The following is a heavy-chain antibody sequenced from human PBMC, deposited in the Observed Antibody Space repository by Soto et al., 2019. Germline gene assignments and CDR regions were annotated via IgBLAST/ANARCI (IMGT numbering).Heavy chain of an antibody. Sequence: QVQLVQSGAEVKKPGASVKVSCKASGYTFTSYAMHWVRQAPGQRLEWMGWIDVGNGNTKYSQQFKGRVTITRDTSARTAYMGLSSVRSEDTAVYYCARGPGGPDGPGDYWGQGTLVTVSS. CDR2: IDVGNGNT. J-gene: IGHJ4*02. CDR3: ARGPGGPDGPGDY. D-gene: IGHD2-15*01. CDR1: GYTFTSYA. V-gene: IGHV1-3*01.